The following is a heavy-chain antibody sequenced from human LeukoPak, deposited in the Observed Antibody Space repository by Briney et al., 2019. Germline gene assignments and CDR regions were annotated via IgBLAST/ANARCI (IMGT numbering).Heavy chain of an antibody. CDR3: ARDRAVAGTSNY. CDR1: GYTFTGYY. CDR2: INPNSGGT. J-gene: IGHJ4*02. D-gene: IGHD6-19*01. Sequence: ASVKVSCKASGYTFTGYYMHWVRQAPGQGLEWMGWINPNSGGTNYAQKFQGRVTMTRDTSISTAYMELSRLRSDDTAAYYCARDRAVAGTSNYWGQGTLVTVSS. V-gene: IGHV1-2*02.